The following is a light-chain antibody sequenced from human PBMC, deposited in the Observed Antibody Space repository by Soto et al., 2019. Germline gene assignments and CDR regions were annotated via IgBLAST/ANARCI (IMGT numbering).Light chain of an antibody. J-gene: IGKJ1*01. CDR3: QQYSSSRT. Sequence: EFLFAQSPRTLSLSPGGICTLSFRASQSVSSNHLAWYQQKPGQAPRLLIYGGSTRATGIPVRFSGSGSETEFTLTITRLEPEDFAMYYCQQYSSSRTFGQGTKV. V-gene: IGKV3-20*01. CDR1: QSVSSNH. CDR2: GGS.